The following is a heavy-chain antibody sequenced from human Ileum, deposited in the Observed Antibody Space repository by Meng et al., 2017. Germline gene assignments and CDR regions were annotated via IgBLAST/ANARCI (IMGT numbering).Heavy chain of an antibody. CDR2: INAGSGDT. CDR1: GYTFTTSY. D-gene: IGHD4-17*01. V-gene: IGHV1-46*01. Sequence: QWPLVRSGAEAEKPGTSVKVSCKASGYTFTTSYAHWVRQAHGQGLEWMGVINAGSGDTGYAQKFQGRLTMTRDTSTSTLYMELSSLRSEDTAVYYCAKDSHGYGDGGHWGQGTLVTVSS. J-gene: IGHJ4*02. CDR3: AKDSHGYGDGGH.